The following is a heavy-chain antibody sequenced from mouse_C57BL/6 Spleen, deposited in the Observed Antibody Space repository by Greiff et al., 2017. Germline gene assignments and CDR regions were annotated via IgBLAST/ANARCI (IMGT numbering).Heavy chain of an antibody. CDR1: GYTFTRYW. V-gene: IGHV1-69*01. J-gene: IGHJ3*01. Sequence: VQLQQPGAELVMPGASVKLSCKASGYTFTRYWMHWVKQRPGQGLEWIGEIDPSDSYTNYNQKFKGKSTLTVDKSSSTAYMQLSSLTSEDSAVYYCARGGLLRDWGQGTLVTVSA. CDR2: IDPSDSYT. D-gene: IGHD1-1*01. CDR3: ARGGLLRD.